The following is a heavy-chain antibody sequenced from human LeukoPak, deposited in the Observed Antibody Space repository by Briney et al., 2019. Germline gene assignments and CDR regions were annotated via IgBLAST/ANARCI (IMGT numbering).Heavy chain of an antibody. CDR3: ARVMPSGWYDY. Sequence: SETLSLTCTVSGGSVSSGSYYWIWMRQPPGKGLEWIGYIYYSGSTNYNPSLKSRVTISVDTSKNQFSLKLSSVTAADTAVYYCARVMPSGWYDYWGQGTLVTVSS. CDR1: GGSVSSGSYY. J-gene: IGHJ4*02. D-gene: IGHD6-19*01. CDR2: IYYSGST. V-gene: IGHV4-61*01.